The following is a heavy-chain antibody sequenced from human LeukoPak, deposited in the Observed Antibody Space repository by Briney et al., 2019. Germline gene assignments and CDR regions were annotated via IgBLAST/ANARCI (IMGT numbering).Heavy chain of an antibody. CDR2: IYHSGST. CDR1: GGSISSSNW. Sequence: PSRTLSLTCAVSGGSISSSNWWSWVRQPPGKGLEWIGEIYHSGSTNYNPSLKSRVTISVDKSKNQFSLKLSSVTAADTAVYYCARSSSYCSSTSCYANWFDPWGQGTLVTVSS. J-gene: IGHJ5*02. D-gene: IGHD2-2*01. V-gene: IGHV4-4*02. CDR3: ARSSSYCSSTSCYANWFDP.